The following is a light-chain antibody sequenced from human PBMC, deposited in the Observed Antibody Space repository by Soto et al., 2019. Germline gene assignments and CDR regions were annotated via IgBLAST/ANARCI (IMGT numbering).Light chain of an antibody. CDR1: SSNIGAGYD. Sequence: VLTQPPSVSGAPGQRVTISCSGSSSNIGAGYDVNWYRQLPGTAPKLLIYGNSDRPSGVPDRLSGSKSGTSASLAITGLQAEDEADYFCQSYDRSLRTYVFGTGTKVTVL. CDR2: GNS. CDR3: QSYDRSLRTYV. J-gene: IGLJ1*01. V-gene: IGLV1-40*01.